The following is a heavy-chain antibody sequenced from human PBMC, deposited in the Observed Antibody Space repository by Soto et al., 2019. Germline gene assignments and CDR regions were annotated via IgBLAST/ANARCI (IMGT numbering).Heavy chain of an antibody. V-gene: IGHV3-66*04. CDR1: GVTVSSNY. Sequence: PGAALRLSCAASGVTVSSNYRSSVRQAPGKGLKWGSVIYSGGSTYYADSVKGRFTISRDNSKNTLYLQMNSLRAEDTAVYYCARHGYNYGGGYFDYWGQGTLVTVSS. CDR2: IYSGGST. CDR3: ARHGYNYGGGYFDY. D-gene: IGHD5-18*01. J-gene: IGHJ4*02.